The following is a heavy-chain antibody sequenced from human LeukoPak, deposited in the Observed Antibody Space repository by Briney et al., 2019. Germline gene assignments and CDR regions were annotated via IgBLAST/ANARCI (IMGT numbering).Heavy chain of an antibody. CDR2: IIGNGDST. CDR1: GFTFSSYV. J-gene: IGHJ4*02. CDR3: AKGSKGTYDY. Sequence: GGSLRLSCVASGFTFSSYVMTWVRQAPGKGLEWVSSIIGNGDSTYYADSVKGRFTISRDNSKNTLYLQMNSLRAEDPAIYYSAKGSKGTYDYWGQGTLVTVSS. V-gene: IGHV3-23*01.